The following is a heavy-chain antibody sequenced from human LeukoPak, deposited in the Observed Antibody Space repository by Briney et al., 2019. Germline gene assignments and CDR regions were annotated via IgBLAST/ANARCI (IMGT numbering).Heavy chain of an antibody. CDR3: ARGGLRYYGMDV. CDR1: GYTFTGYY. Sequence: ASVKVSCKASGYTFTGYYMHWVRQAPGQGLEWVGWISPNSGGTNYAQKFQGWVTMTRDTSISTAYVELSRLRSDDTAVYYCARGGLRYYGMDVWGKGTTVTVSS. V-gene: IGHV1-2*04. CDR2: ISPNSGGT. J-gene: IGHJ6*04. D-gene: IGHD3-16*01.